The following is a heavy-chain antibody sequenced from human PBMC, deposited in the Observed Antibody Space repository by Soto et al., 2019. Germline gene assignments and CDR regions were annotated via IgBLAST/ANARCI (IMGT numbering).Heavy chain of an antibody. J-gene: IGHJ4*02. D-gene: IGHD3-10*01. CDR2: IIPIFGTA. CDR1: GGTFSSYA. CDR3: ARETARGSGCDY. Sequence: QVQLVQSGAEVKKPGSSVKVSCKASGGTFSSYAISWVRQAPGQGLEWMGGIIPIFGTANYAQKFQGRVXIXAXXSTSTAYMELSSLRSEDTAVYYCARETARGSGCDYWGQGTLVTVSS. V-gene: IGHV1-69*12.